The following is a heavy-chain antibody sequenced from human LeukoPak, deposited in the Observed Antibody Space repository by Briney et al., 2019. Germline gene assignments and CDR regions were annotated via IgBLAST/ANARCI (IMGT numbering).Heavy chain of an antibody. V-gene: IGHV3-23*01. Sequence: GGSLRLSWAASGFTFNSYAMAWVRQPPGKGLEWVSAISSSGDSTYYTDSVKGRFTISRDNSKNTLYLEMSRLRADDTAVYFCAARPDRGLGPLDFWGQGTLVTVSS. CDR2: ISSSGDST. CDR1: GFTFNSYA. J-gene: IGHJ4*02. CDR3: AARPDRGLGPLDF.